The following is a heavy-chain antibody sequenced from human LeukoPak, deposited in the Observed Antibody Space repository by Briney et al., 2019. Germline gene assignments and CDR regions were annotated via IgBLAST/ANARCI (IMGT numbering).Heavy chain of an antibody. CDR3: ARHSIAALYYFDY. J-gene: IGHJ4*02. V-gene: IGHV3-48*04. CDR1: GFTFSSYS. Sequence: GGSLRLSCAASGFTFSSYSMNWVRQAPGKGLEWVSYISSSSTLYYADSVKGRFTISRDNAKNSLYLQMNSLRAEDTAVYYCARHSIAALYYFDYWGQGTLVTVSS. CDR2: ISSSSTL. D-gene: IGHD6-6*01.